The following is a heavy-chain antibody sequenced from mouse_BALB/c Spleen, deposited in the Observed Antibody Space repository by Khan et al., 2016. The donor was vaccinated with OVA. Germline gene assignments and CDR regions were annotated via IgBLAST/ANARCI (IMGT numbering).Heavy chain of an antibody. V-gene: IGHV1S41*01. CDR1: GYTFTSYW. D-gene: IGHD1-1*01. J-gene: IGHJ4*01. CDR2: IAPGSGST. CDR3: AKDNYYGLTCYAMDY. Sequence: DLVKPGASVKLSCKASGYTFTSYWINWIKQRPGQGLEWIGRIAPGSGSTYYNEMFKGKATLTVDTSSSTAYIQLSSLSSEDSAVFFWAKDNYYGLTCYAMDYWGQGTSVTVSA.